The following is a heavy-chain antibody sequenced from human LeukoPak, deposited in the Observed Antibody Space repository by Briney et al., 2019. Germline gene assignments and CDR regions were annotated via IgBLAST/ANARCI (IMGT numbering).Heavy chain of an antibody. CDR2: IYRSGST. D-gene: IGHD4-17*01. CDR3: ARGTYGYYMDV. J-gene: IGHJ6*03. Sequence: PSETLSLTCSGSNYSISNSLYWGWRRQPPGKGLELSGSIYRSGSTFYNPSLKSRVTISLDTSKNQFSLKLSSVTAANTAVYFCARGTYGYYMDVWGKGTTVTVYS. CDR1: NYSISNSLY. V-gene: IGHV4-38-2*02.